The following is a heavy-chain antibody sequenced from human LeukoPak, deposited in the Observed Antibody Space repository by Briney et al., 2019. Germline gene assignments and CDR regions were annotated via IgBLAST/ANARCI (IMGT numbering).Heavy chain of an antibody. J-gene: IGHJ4*02. Sequence: GESLKISCKGSGYSFTSYWIGWVRQMPGKGLEWMGIIYPGDSDTRYSPSFQGQVTISADKSISTAYLQWSSLKASDTAMYYCATSSERGYSYGYYGFFDYWGQGTLVTVSS. D-gene: IGHD5-18*01. CDR2: IYPGDSDT. V-gene: IGHV5-51*01. CDR3: ATSSERGYSYGYYGFFDY. CDR1: GYSFTSYW.